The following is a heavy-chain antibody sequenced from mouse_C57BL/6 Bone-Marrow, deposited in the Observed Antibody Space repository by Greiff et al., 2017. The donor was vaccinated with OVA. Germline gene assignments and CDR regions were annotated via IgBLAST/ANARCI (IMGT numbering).Heavy chain of an antibody. CDR1: GFTFTDYY. CDR3: ARFHRVWYFDV. CDR2: IRNKANGYTT. Sequence: DVKLQESGGGLVQPGGSLSLSCAASGFTFTDYYMSWVRQPPGKALEWLGFIRNKANGYTTEYSASVKGRFTISRDNSQSILYLQMNALRAEDSATYYCARFHRVWYFDVWGTGTTVTVSS. J-gene: IGHJ1*03. V-gene: IGHV7-3*01.